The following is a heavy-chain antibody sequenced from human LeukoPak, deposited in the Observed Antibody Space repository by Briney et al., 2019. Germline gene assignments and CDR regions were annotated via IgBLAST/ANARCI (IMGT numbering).Heavy chain of an antibody. CDR2: SYSGGST. V-gene: IGHV3-53*01. CDR1: GLTVNVNC. J-gene: IGHJ4*01. CDR3: ARDGSYARSIDY. Sequence: PGGSLRLSCAASGLTVNVNCMWWGRQGPGKGPKWVTVSYSGGSTYYADSVKGRFTISRDNSKNTVYFQMSSLRAEDTAVYYCARDGSYARSIDYWGQGTLVTASS. D-gene: IGHD2-2*01.